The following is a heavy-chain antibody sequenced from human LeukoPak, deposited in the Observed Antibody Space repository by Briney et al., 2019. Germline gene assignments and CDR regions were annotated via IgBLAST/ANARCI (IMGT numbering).Heavy chain of an antibody. J-gene: IGHJ4*02. Sequence: KPGGSLRLSCAASGFTFSDHYMTWIRQAPGKGLEWVSYISSGSSYTNYADSVQGRFTISRDNAKNSLYLQLNSLRAEDTAVYYCARSYGSGTSYNEYYFDHWGQGSLVTVSS. D-gene: IGHD3-10*01. CDR1: GFTFSDHY. V-gene: IGHV3-11*03. CDR3: ARSYGSGTSYNEYYFDH. CDR2: ISSGSSYT.